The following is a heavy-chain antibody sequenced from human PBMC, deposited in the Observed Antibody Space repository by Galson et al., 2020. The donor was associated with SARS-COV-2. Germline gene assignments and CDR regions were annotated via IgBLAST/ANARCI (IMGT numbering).Heavy chain of an antibody. CDR2: IFFDGSEK. V-gene: IGHV3-33*01. J-gene: IGHJ4*02. D-gene: IGHD6-19*01. Sequence: GESLKTSCAASGSTFSDHAKHWRRQAPDKGLGWVAQIFFDGSEKYYGDSVRGRFTISSDSSKNTVYLQMNNLRVDDTAVYYCARDGQSSRGWAFDYWGQGTLLTVSS. CDR3: ARDGQSSRGWAFDY. CDR1: GSTFSDHA.